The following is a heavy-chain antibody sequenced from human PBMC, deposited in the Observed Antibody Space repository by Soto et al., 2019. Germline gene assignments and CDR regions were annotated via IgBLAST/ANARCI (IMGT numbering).Heavy chain of an antibody. D-gene: IGHD3-22*01. CDR1: GYSFTSYW. CDR2: IDPSDSYT. J-gene: IGHJ3*02. V-gene: IGHV5-10-1*01. Sequence: PGESLKISCKGSGYSFTSYWISWVRQMPGKGLEWMGRIDPSDSYTNYSPSFQGHVTISADKSISTAYLQWSSLKASDTAMYYCASPRITMIVEYHAFDIWGQGTMVTVSS. CDR3: ASPRITMIVEYHAFDI.